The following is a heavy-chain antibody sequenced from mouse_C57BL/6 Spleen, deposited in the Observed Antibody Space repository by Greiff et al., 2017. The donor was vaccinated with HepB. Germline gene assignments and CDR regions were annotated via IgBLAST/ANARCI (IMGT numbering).Heavy chain of an antibody. V-gene: IGHV1-50*01. Sequence: QVQLQQPGAELVKPGASVKLSCKASGYTFTSYWMQWVKQRPGQGLEWIGEIDPSDSYTNYNQKFKGKATLTVDTSSSTAYMHLSSLTSEDSAVYYCARWDPHYFDYWGHGTTLTVSS. CDR2: IDPSDSYT. CDR1: GYTFTSYW. D-gene: IGHD4-1*01. J-gene: IGHJ2*01. CDR3: ARWDPHYFDY.